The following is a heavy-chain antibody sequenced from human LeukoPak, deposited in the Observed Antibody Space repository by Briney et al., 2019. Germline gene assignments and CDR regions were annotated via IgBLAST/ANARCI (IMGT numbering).Heavy chain of an antibody. CDR2: ISSSGSTI. CDR3: ARDLLVRGVIKNRFDP. Sequence: GGSLRLSCAASGFTFSDYYMSWIRQAPGKGLEWVSYISSSGSTIYYADSVKGRFTISRDNAKNSLYLQMISLRAEDTAVYYCARDLLVRGVIKNRFDPWGQGTLVTVSS. CDR1: GFTFSDYY. J-gene: IGHJ5*02. V-gene: IGHV3-11*04. D-gene: IGHD3-10*01.